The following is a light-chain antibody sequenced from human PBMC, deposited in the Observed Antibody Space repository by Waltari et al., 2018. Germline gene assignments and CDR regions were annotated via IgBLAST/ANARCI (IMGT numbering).Light chain of an antibody. J-gene: IGLJ1*01. Sequence: QSALTQPASVSGSPGQSITISCSGTDSAVGAYDFVSWYQQHPGKAPHLIIYEGSNRHFGSSNRVSAAKSGNTASRTISGLQAEDEADYYCSPYTTSSAPGGFGTGTRVTVL. CDR3: SPYTTSSAPGG. CDR1: DSAVGAYDF. CDR2: EGS. V-gene: IGLV2-14*01.